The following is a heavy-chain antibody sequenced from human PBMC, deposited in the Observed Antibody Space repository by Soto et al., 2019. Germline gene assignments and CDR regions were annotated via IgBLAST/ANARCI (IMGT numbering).Heavy chain of an antibody. V-gene: IGHV3-23*01. CDR2: IRCIGLNA. D-gene: IGHD2-15*01. CDR3: ATQTRAATSFSVGRCHIDF. Sequence: WGSRRRPGAAAELTFSSYAMNWVPQAAGKGVECLSFIRCIGLNADYADSVTCRFPLSRYNATSTLYLQMNSLRAEDTAAYPCATQTRAATSFSVGRCHIDFWGQGTLVTVSS. J-gene: IGHJ4*01. CDR1: ELTFSSYA.